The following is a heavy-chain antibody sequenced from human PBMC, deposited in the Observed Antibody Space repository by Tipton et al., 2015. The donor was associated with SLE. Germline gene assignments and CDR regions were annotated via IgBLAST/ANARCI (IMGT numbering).Heavy chain of an antibody. J-gene: IGHJ4*02. CDR3: ATAGGVIVVVPRDY. CDR1: GFTFSSYS. CDR2: ISSSSSTI. D-gene: IGHD3-22*01. Sequence: GSLRLSCAASGFTFSSYSMNWVRQAPGKGLEWVSYISSSSSTIYYADSVKGRFTISRDNAKNSLYLQMNSLRAEDTAVYYCATAGGVIVVVPRDYWGQGTLVTVSS. V-gene: IGHV3-48*01.